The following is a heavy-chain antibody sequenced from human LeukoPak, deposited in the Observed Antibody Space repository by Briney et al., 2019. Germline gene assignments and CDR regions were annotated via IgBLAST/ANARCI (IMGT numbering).Heavy chain of an antibody. CDR2: ISSSSSYI. D-gene: IGHD6-6*01. Sequence: GGSLRLSCAASGFTFSSYSMNWVRQAPGKGLEWVSSISSSSSYIYYADSVKGRFTISRDNAKNSLYMQMNSLRAEDTAVYYCAFEYSSSSWGAFDIWGQGTMVTVSS. J-gene: IGHJ3*02. CDR3: AFEYSSSSWGAFDI. CDR1: GFTFSSYS. V-gene: IGHV3-21*01.